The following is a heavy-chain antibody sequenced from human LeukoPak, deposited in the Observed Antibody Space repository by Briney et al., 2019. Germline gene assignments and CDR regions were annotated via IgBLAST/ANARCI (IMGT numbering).Heavy chain of an antibody. D-gene: IGHD5-12*01. CDR1: GGSIRTYY. J-gene: IGHJ6*02. CDR2: FYYSGST. V-gene: IGHV4-59*01. CDR3: ARGGSGYDSFYYYGMDV. Sequence: PSETLSLTCTVSGGSIRTYYWSWIRQSPGKGLEWIGNFYYSGSTHYNPSLKSRVAILVDTSKNQFHLNLSSVTAADTAVYYCARGGSGYDSFYYYGMDVWGQGTTVTVSS.